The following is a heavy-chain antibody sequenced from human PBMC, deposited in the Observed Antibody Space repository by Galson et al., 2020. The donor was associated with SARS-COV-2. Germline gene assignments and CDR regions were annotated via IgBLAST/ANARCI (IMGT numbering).Heavy chain of an antibody. J-gene: IGHJ4*02. CDR3: ARECVAGTYQECYFDY. Sequence: GGSLRLSCAASGFTFSSYGMHWVRQAPGKGLEWVAVIWYDGSNKYYADSVKGRFTISRDNSKNTLYLQMNSLRAEDTAVYYCARECVAGTYQECYFDYWGQGTLVTVSS. CDR1: GFTFSSYG. CDR2: IWYDGSNK. D-gene: IGHD6-19*01. V-gene: IGHV3-33*01.